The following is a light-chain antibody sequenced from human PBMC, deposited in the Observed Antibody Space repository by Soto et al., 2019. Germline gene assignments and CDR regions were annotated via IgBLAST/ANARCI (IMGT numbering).Light chain of an antibody. CDR1: QSVSSN. Sequence: EIVMTQSPANLSVSPGERATLSCRASQSVSSNLAWYQQKPGQGPRLLIYGAPTRATSIPARFSGSGSGTEFTLTINSLQSEDFAVYYCQQYNKWPPYTFGQGTKLEIK. V-gene: IGKV3-15*01. CDR3: QQYNKWPPYT. CDR2: GAP. J-gene: IGKJ2*01.